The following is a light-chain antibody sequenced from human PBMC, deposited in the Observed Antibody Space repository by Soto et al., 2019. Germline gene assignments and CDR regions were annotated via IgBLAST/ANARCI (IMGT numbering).Light chain of an antibody. CDR2: GAS. J-gene: IGKJ5*01. V-gene: IGKV1-39*01. Sequence: IQMTQSPSSLSASVGDRVSITCRASQSIGTHLNWYLQKPGGAPKLLIYGASNLQSGVPSRFSGSGSGTGFTLTISSLQLEDFATYYCQKSYNTPNFGQGTRLEIK. CDR3: QKSYNTPN. CDR1: QSIGTH.